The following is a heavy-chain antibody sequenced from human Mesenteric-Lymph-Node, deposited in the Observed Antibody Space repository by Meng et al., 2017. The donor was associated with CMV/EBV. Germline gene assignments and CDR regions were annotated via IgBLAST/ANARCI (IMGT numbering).Heavy chain of an antibody. D-gene: IGHD3-9*01. CDR3: ARGSSYDILTGYFDY. V-gene: IGHV4-34*01. CDR2: INHSGST. Sequence: QVHVHQGGAGLFKPSETLSITCAVYGGSFSGYYWNWIRQSPEKGLEWIGEINHSGSTTYNPSFTSRIIISVDTSTNQISLNMSSVTAADTAVYYCARGSSYDILTGYFDYWGQGALVTVSS. J-gene: IGHJ4*02. CDR1: GGSFSGYY.